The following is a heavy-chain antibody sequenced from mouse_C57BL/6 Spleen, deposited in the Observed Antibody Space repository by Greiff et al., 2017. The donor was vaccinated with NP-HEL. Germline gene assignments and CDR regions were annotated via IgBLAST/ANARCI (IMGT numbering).Heavy chain of an antibody. D-gene: IGHD1-1*01. CDR2: ISYDGSN. CDR1: GYSITSGYY. V-gene: IGHV3-6*01. J-gene: IGHJ1*03. CDR3: VRVRDYDGYFDV. Sequence: EVQLQQSGPGLVKPSQSLSLTCSVTGYSITSGYYWNWIRQFPGNKLEWMGYISYDGSNNYNPSLKNRISITRDTSKNQFFLKLNSVTTEDTATYYCVRVRDYDGYFDVWGTGTTVTVSS.